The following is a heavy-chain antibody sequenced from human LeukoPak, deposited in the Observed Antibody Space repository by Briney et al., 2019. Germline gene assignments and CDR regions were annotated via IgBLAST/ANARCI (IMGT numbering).Heavy chain of an antibody. V-gene: IGHV4-39*01. CDR1: GGSISSTGYY. J-gene: IGHJ6*02. Sequence: PSETLSLTCTVSGGSISSTGYYWGWIRQPPGKGLEWIGSIYYSGSTYYNPSLKSRVTISVDTSKNQFSLKLSSVTAADTAVYYCARPSHDYYYGMDVWGQGTTVTVSS. CDR2: IYYSGST. CDR3: ARPSHDYYYGMDV.